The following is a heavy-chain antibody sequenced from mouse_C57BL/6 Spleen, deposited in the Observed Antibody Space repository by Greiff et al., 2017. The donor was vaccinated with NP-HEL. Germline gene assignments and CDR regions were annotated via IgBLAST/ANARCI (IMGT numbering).Heavy chain of an antibody. CDR2: IYSSDSYT. V-gene: IGHV1-50*01. CDR1: GYTFTSYW. D-gene: IGHD2-4*01. Sequence: QVQLQQPGAELVKPGASVKLSRKASGYTFTSYWMQWVKQRPGQGPEWIGEIYSSDSYTNYNQKFKGKATLTVDTCSSTAHMELSSLTSEGSAVYYCGRLRRAMDYWGQGTSVTVAS. J-gene: IGHJ4*01. CDR3: GRLRRAMDY.